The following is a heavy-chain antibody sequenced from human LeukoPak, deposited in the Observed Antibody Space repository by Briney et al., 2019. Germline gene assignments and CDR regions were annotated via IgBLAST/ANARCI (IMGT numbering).Heavy chain of an antibody. CDR3: ARGSRGMVATEIDY. CDR2: IYYSGST. J-gene: IGHJ4*02. V-gene: IGHV4-39*07. D-gene: IGHD5-12*01. Sequence: PSETLSLTCTVSGGSISSSSYHWGWIRQPPGKGLEWIGSIYYSGSTYYNPSLKSRVTISVDTSKNQFSLKLSSVTAADTAVYYCARGSRGMVATEIDYWGQETLVTVSS. CDR1: GGSISSSSYH.